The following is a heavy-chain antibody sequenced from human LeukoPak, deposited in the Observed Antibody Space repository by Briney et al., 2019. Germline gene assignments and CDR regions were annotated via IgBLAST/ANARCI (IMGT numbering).Heavy chain of an antibody. D-gene: IGHD4-17*01. Sequence: SETLSLTCAVSGVSFDDYYWAWVRQTPGKGLEWIGEINHSGYTNDSPSLKSRVTLSIDTSRRQFSLNLRSVTVADAGLYYCTRMTTGHDYWGQGTLVTVSS. CDR1: GVSFDDYY. J-gene: IGHJ4*02. CDR2: INHSGYT. V-gene: IGHV4-34*01. CDR3: TRMTTGHDY.